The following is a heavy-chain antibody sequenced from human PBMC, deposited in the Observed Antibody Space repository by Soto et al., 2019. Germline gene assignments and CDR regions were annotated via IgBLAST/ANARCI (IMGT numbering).Heavy chain of an antibody. CDR2: IRSKANSYAT. J-gene: IGHJ5*02. CDR3: TRPSLGVSTTFDP. V-gene: IGHV3-73*01. Sequence: XGSLRLSCAASGFTFSGSAMHGVRQASGKGLEWVGRIRSKANSYATAYAASVKGRFTISRDDSKNTAYLQMNSLKTEDTAVYYCTRPSLGVSTTFDPWGQGTLVTVSS. CDR1: GFTFSGSA. D-gene: IGHD3-16*01.